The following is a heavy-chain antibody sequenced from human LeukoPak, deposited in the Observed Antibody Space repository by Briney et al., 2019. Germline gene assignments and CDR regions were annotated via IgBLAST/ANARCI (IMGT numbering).Heavy chain of an antibody. J-gene: IGHJ4*02. CDR2: INTDGSST. Sequence: PGGSLRLSCAASGFTFNSYWMHSVRQAPGKGLVWVSRINTDGSSTHYADSVKGRLTISRDNAKNMLYLQMNGLRAEDTAVYYCARTPLIAAADITWGQGSLVTVSS. CDR1: GFTFNSYW. D-gene: IGHD6-13*01. CDR3: ARTPLIAAADIT. V-gene: IGHV3-74*01.